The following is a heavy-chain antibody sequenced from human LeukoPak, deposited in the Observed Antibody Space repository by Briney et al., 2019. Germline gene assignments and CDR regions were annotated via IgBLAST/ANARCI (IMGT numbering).Heavy chain of an antibody. CDR1: GYTFTSYD. V-gene: IGHV1-46*01. D-gene: IGHD5-24*01. CDR3: ARGPSATLVYYMDV. Sequence: ASVKVSCKASGYTFTSYDINWVRQATGQGLEWMGIINPSGGSTSYAQKFQGRVTMTRDMSTSTVYMELSSLRSEDTAVYYCARGPSATLVYYMDVWGKGTTVTVSS. CDR2: INPSGGST. J-gene: IGHJ6*03.